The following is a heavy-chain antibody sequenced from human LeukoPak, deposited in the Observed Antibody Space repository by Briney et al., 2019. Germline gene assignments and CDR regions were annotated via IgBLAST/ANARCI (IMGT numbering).Heavy chain of an antibody. D-gene: IGHD3-10*01. CDR3: ATEGRGANYWYFDL. CDR1: GYTLTELS. J-gene: IGHJ2*01. Sequence: GASVKVSCKVSGYTLTELSMHWVRQAPGQGLEWMGGFDPEQGKTIYAQKFQGRVTLTEDTSRDTVYMDLSSLTYEDTAVYFCATEGRGANYWYFDLWGRGTLVTVSS. CDR2: FDPEQGKT. V-gene: IGHV1-24*01.